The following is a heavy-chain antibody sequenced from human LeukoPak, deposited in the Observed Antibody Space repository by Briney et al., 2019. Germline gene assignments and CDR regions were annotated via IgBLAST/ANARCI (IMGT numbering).Heavy chain of an antibody. V-gene: IGHV3-23*01. CDR2: IVPSGDT. D-gene: IGHD2-21*01. CDR1: GITFTSFA. J-gene: IGHJ3*02. Sequence: QPGGSLRLSCAASGITFTSFAMSWVRQAPGKGLEWVSIIVPSGDTSYADSVKGRFTISRVTSKNILSLQMNSLRAEDTALYYCAKSAYRVPKKCYSFDIWGQGTMVTVSS. CDR3: AKSAYRVPKKCYSFDI.